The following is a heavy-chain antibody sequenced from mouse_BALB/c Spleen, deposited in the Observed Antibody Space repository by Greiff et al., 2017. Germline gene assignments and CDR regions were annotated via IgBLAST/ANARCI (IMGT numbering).Heavy chain of an antibody. J-gene: IGHJ4*01. CDR2: IWSDGST. Sequence: QVQLKESGPDLVAPSQSLSITCTVSGFSLTSYGVHWVRQPPGKGLEWLVVIWSDGSTTYNSALKSRLSISKDNSKSQVFLKMNSLQTDDTAMYYCARHDYGSSLMDYWGQGTSVTVSS. CDR3: ARHDYGSSLMDY. V-gene: IGHV2-6-2*01. CDR1: GFSLTSYG. D-gene: IGHD1-1*01.